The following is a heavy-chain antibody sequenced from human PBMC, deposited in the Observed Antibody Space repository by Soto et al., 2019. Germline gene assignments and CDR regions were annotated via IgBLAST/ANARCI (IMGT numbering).Heavy chain of an antibody. D-gene: IGHD2-8*01. Sequence: GGSLRLSCAASGFTLSTSWMSWVRQAPGKGLEGVANINKDGSEKYYLDSVKGRFTISRDNPKNSVHLQMDNLRVEDTAVYYCARERKLRCWGQGTLVTVSS. CDR2: INKDGSEK. CDR3: ARERKLRC. CDR1: GFTLSTSW. J-gene: IGHJ4*02. V-gene: IGHV3-7*05.